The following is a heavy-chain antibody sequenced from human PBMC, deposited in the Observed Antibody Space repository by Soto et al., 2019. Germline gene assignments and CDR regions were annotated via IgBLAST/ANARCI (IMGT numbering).Heavy chain of an antibody. V-gene: IGHV3-7*05. J-gene: IGHJ5*02. CDR2: IKQDGSEK. CDR1: GFTFSSYW. D-gene: IGHD3-22*01. Sequence: GGSLRLSCAASGFTFSSYWMSWVRQAPGKGLEWVANIKQDGSEKYYVDSVKGRFTISRDNAKNSLYLQMNSLRAEDTAVYYCARVYYDSSGYYSSFSLFDPWGQGTLVTVSS. CDR3: ARVYYDSSGYYSSFSLFDP.